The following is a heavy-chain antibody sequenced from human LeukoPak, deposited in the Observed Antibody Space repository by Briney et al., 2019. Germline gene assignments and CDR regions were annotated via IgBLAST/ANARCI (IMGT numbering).Heavy chain of an antibody. J-gene: IGHJ6*02. CDR3: ARDLFYCSSTSCYNYYYYGMDV. V-gene: IGHV7-4-1*02. CDR2: INTNTGNP. D-gene: IGHD2-2*02. Sequence: ASVTVSCKASGYTFTSYAMNWVRQAPGQGLEWMGWINTNTGNPTYAQGFTGRFVFSLDTSVSTAYLQISSLKAEDTAVYYCARDLFYCSSTSCYNYYYYGMDVWGQGTTVTVSS. CDR1: GYTFTSYA.